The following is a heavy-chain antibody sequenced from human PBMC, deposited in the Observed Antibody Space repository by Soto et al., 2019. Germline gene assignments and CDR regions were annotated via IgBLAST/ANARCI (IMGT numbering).Heavy chain of an antibody. J-gene: IGHJ3*02. CDR2: IIPIFGTA. D-gene: IGHD3-22*01. V-gene: IGHV1-69*06. Sequence: ASVKVSCKASGGTFSSYAISWVRQAPGQGLEWMGGIIPIFGTANYAQKFQGRVTITADKSTSTAYMELSSLRSEGTAVYYCASGLYDSSGFIRDAFDIWGQGTMVTVSS. CDR1: GGTFSSYA. CDR3: ASGLYDSSGFIRDAFDI.